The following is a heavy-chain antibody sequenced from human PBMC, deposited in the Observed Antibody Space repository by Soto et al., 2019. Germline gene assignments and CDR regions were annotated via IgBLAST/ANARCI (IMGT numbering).Heavy chain of an antibody. V-gene: IGHV3-23*01. Sequence: EVQLLESGGGLVQPGGSLRLSCAASGFTFSSYAMSWVRQAPGKGLEWVSAISGSGGSTYYADSVKGRFTISRDNSKNTLYLQMNSLRAEDTAVYYCARYSSGWSSPFDYWGQGTLVTVSS. CDR2: ISGSGGST. CDR1: GFTFSSYA. J-gene: IGHJ4*02. D-gene: IGHD6-19*01. CDR3: ARYSSGWSSPFDY.